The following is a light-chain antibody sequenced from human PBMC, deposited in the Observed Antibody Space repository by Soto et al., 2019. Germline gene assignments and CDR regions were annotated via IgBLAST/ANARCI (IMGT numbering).Light chain of an antibody. J-gene: IGKJ5*01. Sequence: DIQITHSPSSLSAFVVDRVTITFLASQGLSNYLAWYQQKPGKVPKLLIYAASTLQSWVPSRFSGSGSGTDFTLTISSLQPEDVATYYCQKYNSAPTINFGQGTRLEIK. CDR3: QKYNSAPTIN. V-gene: IGKV1-27*01. CDR2: AAS. CDR1: QGLSNY.